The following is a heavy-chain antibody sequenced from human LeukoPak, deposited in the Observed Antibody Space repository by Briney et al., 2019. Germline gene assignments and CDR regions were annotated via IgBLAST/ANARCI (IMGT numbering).Heavy chain of an antibody. Sequence: GGSLRLSCAASGFTFSSYSMNWVRQAPGKGLEWVSSISSSSSYIYYADSVKGRFTISRDNAKNSLYLQMNSLRAEDTAVYYCARDFPISAKQRPAAITYYYYYYMDVWGKGTTVTVSS. J-gene: IGHJ6*03. V-gene: IGHV3-21*01. CDR1: GFTFSSYS. CDR3: ARDFPISAKQRPAAITYYYYYYMDV. D-gene: IGHD2-2*01. CDR2: ISSSSSYI.